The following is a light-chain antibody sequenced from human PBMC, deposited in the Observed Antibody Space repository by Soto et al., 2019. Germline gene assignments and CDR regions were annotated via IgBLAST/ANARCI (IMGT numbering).Light chain of an antibody. CDR2: AAS. V-gene: IGKV1-39*01. CDR1: ETISTF. CDR3: QQSYSLSPIT. Sequence: DIQMTQSPSSLSASVGDRVTLTCRASETISTFLNWYQHKPGRAPKLLIYAASRLQSGVPSRFSGSGSGTDFTLTINGLQPEDFASYYCQQSYSLSPITFGQGIRLEI. J-gene: IGKJ5*01.